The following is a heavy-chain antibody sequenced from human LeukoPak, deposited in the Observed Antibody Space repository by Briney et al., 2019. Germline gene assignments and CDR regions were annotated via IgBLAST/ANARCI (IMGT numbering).Heavy chain of an antibody. CDR3: ARGLIYDY. CDR2: IYHSGST. CDR1: GGSFRGYF. V-gene: IGHV4-34*01. J-gene: IGHJ4*02. Sequence: PSETLSLTCAVYGGSFRGYFWCWIREPPGKGLEWMGEIYHSGSTNYNPSLKSRVTISVDTSKNQFSLKLSSVSAADKAVYYCARGLIYDYWGQGTLVTVSS.